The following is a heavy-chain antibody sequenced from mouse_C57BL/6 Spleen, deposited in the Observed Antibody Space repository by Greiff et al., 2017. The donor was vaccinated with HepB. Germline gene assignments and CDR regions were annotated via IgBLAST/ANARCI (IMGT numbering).Heavy chain of an antibody. J-gene: IGHJ3*01. CDR1: GFTFSSYA. Sequence: EVHLVESGGGLVKPGGSLKLSCAASGFTFSSYAMSWVRQTPEKRLEWVATISDGGSYTYYPDNVKGRFTISRDNAKNNLYLQMSHLKSEDTAMYYCARDEGYYDYDWFAYWGQGTLVTVSA. D-gene: IGHD2-4*01. CDR2: ISDGGSYT. V-gene: IGHV5-4*01. CDR3: ARDEGYYDYDWFAY.